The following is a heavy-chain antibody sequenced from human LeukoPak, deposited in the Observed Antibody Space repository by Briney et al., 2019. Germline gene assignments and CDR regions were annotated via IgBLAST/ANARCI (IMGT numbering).Heavy chain of an antibody. CDR3: AKAPYSGSYSMDY. V-gene: IGHV3-53*01. Sequence: GGSLRLSCAASGVSVSSNYISWVRQAPGKGLEWVSIIYSGGSTYYADSVKGRFTISRDNSKNTLYLQMNSLRAEDTAVYYCAKAPYSGSYSMDYWGQGTLVTVSS. CDR2: IYSGGST. CDR1: GVSVSSNY. J-gene: IGHJ4*02. D-gene: IGHD1-26*01.